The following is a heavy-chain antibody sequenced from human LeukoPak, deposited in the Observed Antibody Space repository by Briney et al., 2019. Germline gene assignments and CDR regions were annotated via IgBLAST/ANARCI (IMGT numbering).Heavy chain of an antibody. Sequence: GGSLRLSCAASGFTFSNHAMSWVRQAPGKGLQWVAVISGGGRTTEYADFVKGRFTISRDNSKNTLSLQMNSLAVEDTAIYFCAKNVVVKRYIDFWGQGTLVTVSS. CDR3: AKNVVVKRYIDF. V-gene: IGHV3-23*01. CDR1: GFTFSNHA. J-gene: IGHJ4*02. CDR2: ISGGGRTT. D-gene: IGHD2-15*01.